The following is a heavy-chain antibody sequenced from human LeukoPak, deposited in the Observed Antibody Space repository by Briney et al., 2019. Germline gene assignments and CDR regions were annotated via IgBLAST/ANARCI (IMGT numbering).Heavy chain of an antibody. J-gene: IGHJ1*01. CDR1: GMTFSDHW. CDR2: IKTDGRTT. CDR3: TTGPSYGYEW. D-gene: IGHD3-16*01. V-gene: IGHV3-74*01. Sequence: GGSLRLSCAASGMTFSDHWMHWVRQVPGKGLVWVSLIKTDGRTTIYADSVKGRFTISRDNGKSTLYLQMNSLRAEDTAVYYCTTGPSYGYEWWGQGTVVTVSS.